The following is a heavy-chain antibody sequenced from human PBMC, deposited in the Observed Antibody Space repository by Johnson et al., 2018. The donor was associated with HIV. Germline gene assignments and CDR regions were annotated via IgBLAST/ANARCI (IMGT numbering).Heavy chain of an antibody. V-gene: IGHV3-20*04. CDR1: GFTFDDYG. D-gene: IGHD6-13*01. J-gene: IGHJ3*02. CDR2: INWNGGST. CDR3: ARDVGIAENLDAFDI. Sequence: VQLVESGGGVVRPGGSLRLSCAASGFTFDDYGMSWVRQAPGKGLEWVSGINWNGGSTGYADSVKGRFTISRDNARNFLYLQMNSVRAEDTALYFCARDVGIAENLDAFDIWGQGTMVTVSS.